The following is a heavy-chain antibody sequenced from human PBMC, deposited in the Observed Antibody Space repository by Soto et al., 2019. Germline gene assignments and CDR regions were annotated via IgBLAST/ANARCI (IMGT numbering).Heavy chain of an antibody. J-gene: IGHJ6*02. CDR2: VSPYNGDT. Sequence: ASVKVSCKASGYTFTTYGINWVRQAPGQGLEWMGWVSPYNGDTTYAQKVQGRVTMTTDTSTTTAYLELRSLRSDDTAVYYCAREVGYMDVWGQGTTVTVSS. CDR1: GYTFTTYG. V-gene: IGHV1-18*04. D-gene: IGHD2-2*01. CDR3: AREVGYMDV.